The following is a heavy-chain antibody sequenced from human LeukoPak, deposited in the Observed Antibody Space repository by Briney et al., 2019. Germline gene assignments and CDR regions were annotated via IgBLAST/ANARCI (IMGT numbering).Heavy chain of an antibody. CDR3: ARDRGSGRYNWFDP. Sequence: ASVNVSCKASGYTFTGYYMHWVRQAPGQGLEWMGWINPNSGGTNYAQKFQGRVTMTRDTSISTAYMELSRLRSDDTAVYYCARDRGSGRYNWFDPWGQGTLVTVAS. CDR2: INPNSGGT. CDR1: GYTFTGYY. V-gene: IGHV1-2*02. D-gene: IGHD6-19*01. J-gene: IGHJ5*02.